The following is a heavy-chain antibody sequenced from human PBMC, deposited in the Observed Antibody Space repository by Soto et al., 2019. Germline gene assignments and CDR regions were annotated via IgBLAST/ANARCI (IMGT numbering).Heavy chain of an antibody. Sequence: PSETLSLTCTVSGGSISSGGYYWSWIRQHPGKGLEWIGYIYYSGSTYYNPSLKSRVTISVDTSKNQFSLKLSSVTAADTAVYYCARYYYDSSGYYKPNNRFDPWGQGTLVTVSS. V-gene: IGHV4-31*03. J-gene: IGHJ5*02. CDR1: GGSISSGGYY. CDR3: ARYYYDSSGYYKPNNRFDP. CDR2: IYYSGST. D-gene: IGHD3-22*01.